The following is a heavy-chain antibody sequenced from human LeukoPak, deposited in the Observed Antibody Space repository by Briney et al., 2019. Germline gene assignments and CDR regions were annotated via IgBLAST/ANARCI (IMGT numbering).Heavy chain of an antibody. Sequence: SQTLSLTCTVSGGSISSGGYYWSWIRQHPGKALEWIGYIYYSGSTYYNPSLNSRLIISVDTSKNQFSLKLSSVTAADTAVYYCARGAPGVAGWFDPWGQGTLVTVSS. CDR2: IYYSGST. J-gene: IGHJ5*02. V-gene: IGHV4-31*03. CDR1: GGSISSGGYY. D-gene: IGHD6-19*01. CDR3: ARGAPGVAGWFDP.